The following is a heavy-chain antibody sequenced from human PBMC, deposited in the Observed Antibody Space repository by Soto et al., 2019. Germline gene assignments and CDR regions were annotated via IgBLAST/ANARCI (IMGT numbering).Heavy chain of an antibody. CDR2: IHYSGST. D-gene: IGHD1-26*01. CDR1: GGSVSITSYY. V-gene: IGHV4-61*01. CDR3: ARAWETLYFDY. Sequence: SETLSLTCTVSGGSVSITSYYWTWIRQPPGKGLEWIGYIHYSGSTNYNPSIKSRVAMSVDTSKNHFSLKLSSVTAADTAVYYCARAWETLYFDYWGQGALVTLSS. J-gene: IGHJ4*02.